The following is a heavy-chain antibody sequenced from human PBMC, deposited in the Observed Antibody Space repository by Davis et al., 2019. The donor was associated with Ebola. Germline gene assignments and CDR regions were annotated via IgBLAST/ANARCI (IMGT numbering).Heavy chain of an antibody. V-gene: IGHV3-74*01. CDR2: INSDGSST. CDR1: GFTFSSYW. CDR3: ARVRGFYDSSGYYGAFDY. Sequence: GESLKISCAASGFTFSSYWMHWVRQAPGKGLVWVSHINSDGSSTSYADSVKGRFTISRDNAKNTLYLQMNSLGAEDTAVYYCARVRGFYDSSGYYGAFDYWGQGTLVTVSS. J-gene: IGHJ4*02. D-gene: IGHD3-22*01.